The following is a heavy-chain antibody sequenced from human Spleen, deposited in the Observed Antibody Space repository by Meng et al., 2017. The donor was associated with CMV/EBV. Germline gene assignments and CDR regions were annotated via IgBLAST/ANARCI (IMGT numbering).Heavy chain of an antibody. CDR3: ARVSGPDYDKLIRASNGMDV. CDR2: ISWNSGRV. V-gene: IGHV3-9*01. CDR1: GFSFDNYA. D-gene: IGHD3-9*01. J-gene: IGHJ6*02. Sequence: SLKISCAASGFSFDNYAMHWVRQAPGKGLEWVSGISWNSGRVGYADSVTGRFIISRDNSKKSLYLQLNSLRVEDTALYFCARVSGPDYDKLIRASNGMDVWGQGTTVTVSS.